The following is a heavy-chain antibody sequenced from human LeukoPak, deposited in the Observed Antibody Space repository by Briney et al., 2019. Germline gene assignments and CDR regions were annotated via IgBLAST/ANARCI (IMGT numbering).Heavy chain of an antibody. CDR3: ARDPQSYMSPGYYMDV. J-gene: IGHJ6*03. CDR2: TSSSSSYI. Sequence: PGGSLRLSCAASGLTFSSYEMNWVRQAPGKGLEWVSSTSSSSSYIYYADSVKGRFTISRDNAKNSLYLQMNSLRAEDTAVYYCARDPQSYMSPGYYMDVWGKGTTVTISS. D-gene: IGHD2-21*01. V-gene: IGHV3-21*01. CDR1: GLTFSSYE.